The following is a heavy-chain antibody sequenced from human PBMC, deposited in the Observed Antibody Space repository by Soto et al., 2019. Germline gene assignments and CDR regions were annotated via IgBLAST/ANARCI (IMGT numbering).Heavy chain of an antibody. CDR2: INSEGSST. V-gene: IGHV3-74*01. Sequence: EVQLVESGGGLVQPGGSLRLSCAASGFTISGHWMHWVRQVPGKGLVWVSRINSEGSSTSYADSVKGRFIISRDNAKNTLVLQMNSLRAEDTAVYYCARSYSGTYGCFDRWGQGTLVTVSS. J-gene: IGHJ5*02. D-gene: IGHD1-26*01. CDR1: GFTISGHW. CDR3: ARSYSGTYGCFDR.